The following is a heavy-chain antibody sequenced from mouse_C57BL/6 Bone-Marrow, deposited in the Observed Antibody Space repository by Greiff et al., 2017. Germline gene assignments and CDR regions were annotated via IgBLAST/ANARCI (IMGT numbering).Heavy chain of an antibody. CDR3: ARTYYFDY. CDR2: ISSGSSTI. J-gene: IGHJ2*01. CDR1: GFTFSDSG. V-gene: IGHV5-17*01. Sequence: DVMLVESGGGLVKPGGSLKLSCAASGFTFSDSGMHWVRQAPEKGLEWVAYISSGSSTIYYADTVKGRFTITRDNAKNTLFLQMTSLRSEDTAMYYCARTYYFDYWGQGTTLTVSS.